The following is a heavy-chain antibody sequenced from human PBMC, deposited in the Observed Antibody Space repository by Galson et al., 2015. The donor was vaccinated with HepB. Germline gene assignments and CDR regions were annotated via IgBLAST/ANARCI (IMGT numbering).Heavy chain of an antibody. CDR2: VDPNNGVT. J-gene: IGHJ4*02. CDR1: GYTFIGYH. V-gene: IGHV1-2*06. Sequence: SVKVSCKASGYTFIGYHIHWVRQAPGQGLEWVGHVDPNNGVTNYAQKFHGRITVSRDTSINTVYMELNSLISDDTAVYYCAREPDSGGVYGSTWSFDYWGQRTLVTVPS. D-gene: IGHD4-23*01. CDR3: AREPDSGGVYGSTWSFDY.